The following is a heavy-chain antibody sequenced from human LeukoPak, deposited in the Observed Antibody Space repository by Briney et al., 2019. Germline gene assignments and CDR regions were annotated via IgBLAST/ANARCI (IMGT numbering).Heavy chain of an antibody. CDR2: IIPILGIA. CDR3: AGQNGYAFDY. V-gene: IGHV1-69*04. CDR1: GGTLSNYA. Sequence: SVKVSCKASGGTLSNYAISWVRQAPGQGLEWMGRIIPILGIANYAQKFQGRVTITADKSTSTAYMELSSLRSEDTAVYYCAGQNGYAFDYWGQGTQVTVSS. J-gene: IGHJ4*02. D-gene: IGHD2-8*01.